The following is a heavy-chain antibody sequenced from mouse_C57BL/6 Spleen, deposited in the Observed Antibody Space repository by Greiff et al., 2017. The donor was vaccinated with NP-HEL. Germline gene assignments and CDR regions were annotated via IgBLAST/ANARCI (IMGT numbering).Heavy chain of an antibody. CDR1: GFTFSDYG. CDR3: ARPGSPHWYFDV. D-gene: IGHD6-1*01. CDR2: ISSGSSTI. Sequence: EVKLQESGGGLVKPGGSLKLSCAASGFTFSDYGMHWVRQAPEKGLEWVAYISSGSSTIYYADTVKGRFTISRDNAKNTLFLQMTSLRSEDTAMYYCARPGSPHWYFDVWGTGTTVTVSS. V-gene: IGHV5-17*01. J-gene: IGHJ1*03.